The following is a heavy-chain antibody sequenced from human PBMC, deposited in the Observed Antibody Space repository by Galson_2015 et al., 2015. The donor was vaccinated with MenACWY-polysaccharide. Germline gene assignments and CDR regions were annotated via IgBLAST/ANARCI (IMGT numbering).Heavy chain of an antibody. D-gene: IGHD3-3*01. CDR3: ARVITRHIRFLEWRRPDAFDI. CDR2: IYSGGST. Sequence: SLRLSCAASGFTVSSNYMSWVRQAPGKGLEWVSVIYSGGSTYYADSVKGRFTISRDNSKNTLYLQMNSLRAEDTAVYYCARVITRHIRFLEWRRPDAFDIWGQGTVVTVSP. V-gene: IGHV3-53*01. J-gene: IGHJ3*02. CDR1: GFTVSSNY.